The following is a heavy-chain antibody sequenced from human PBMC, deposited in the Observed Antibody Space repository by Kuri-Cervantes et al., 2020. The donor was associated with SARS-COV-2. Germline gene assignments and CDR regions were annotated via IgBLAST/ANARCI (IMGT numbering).Heavy chain of an antibody. CDR3: AGSPGGVFDC. CDR2: INHSGST. CDR1: GGSISSYY. D-gene: IGHD3-16*01. J-gene: IGHJ4*02. V-gene: IGHV4-34*01. Sequence: ESLKISCTVSGGSISSYYWSWIRQPPGKGLEWIGEINHSGSTNYSPSLKGRVTISVDTSKHQLSLKLSSVTAADTAVYYCAGSPGGVFDCWGQGTLVTVSS.